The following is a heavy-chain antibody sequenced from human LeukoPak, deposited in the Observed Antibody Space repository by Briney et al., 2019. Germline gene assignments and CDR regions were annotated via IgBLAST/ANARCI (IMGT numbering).Heavy chain of an antibody. D-gene: IGHD3-22*01. J-gene: IGHJ4*02. CDR2: IKYDGSLK. CDR1: GFSFSRYW. V-gene: IGHV3-7*01. CDR3: ASSHDSSGND. Sequence: GGSLRLSCAASGFSFSRYWMAWVRQAPGKGLEWVANIKYDGSLKFYGGSVKGRFTISRDNTKNSLYLEMNSLRVDDTALYFCASSHDSSGNDWGQGTMVTVSS.